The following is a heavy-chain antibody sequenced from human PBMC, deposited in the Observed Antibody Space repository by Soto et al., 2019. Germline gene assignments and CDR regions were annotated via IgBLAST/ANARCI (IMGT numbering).Heavy chain of an antibody. Sequence: GGSLRLSCAASGFTFSSYAMNWVRQAPGKGLEWVSRISGNGGSTYYADSVKGRFTISRDNSRNTLYLQMNSLRAEDTAVYYCAKEKIVAAKYYGMDVWGQGTTVTVSS. J-gene: IGHJ6*02. CDR1: GFTFSSYA. D-gene: IGHD2-15*01. V-gene: IGHV3-23*01. CDR2: ISGNGGST. CDR3: AKEKIVAAKYYGMDV.